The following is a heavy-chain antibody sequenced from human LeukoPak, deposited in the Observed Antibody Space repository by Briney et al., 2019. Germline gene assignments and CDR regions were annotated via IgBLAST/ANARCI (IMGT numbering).Heavy chain of an antibody. J-gene: IGHJ4*02. CDR3: ARGKEVIVTDNLFY. Sequence: ASVKVSCKASGYTFTSYYMHWVRQAPGQGLGWMGIINPSGGSTTYAQMFQGRVTMTRDTSTRTVYMELSSLRSEATAAYYCARGKEVIVTDNLFYWGQGTLVTVSS. V-gene: IGHV1-46*01. CDR2: INPSGGST. D-gene: IGHD2-21*01. CDR1: GYTFTSYY.